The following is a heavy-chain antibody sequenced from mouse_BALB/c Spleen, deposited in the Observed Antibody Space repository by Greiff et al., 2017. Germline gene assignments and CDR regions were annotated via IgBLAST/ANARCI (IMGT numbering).Heavy chain of an antibody. Sequence: VQLQESGAELVRPGSSVKISCKASGYAFSSYCMNWVKQRPGQGLEWIGQIYPGDGDTNYNGKFKGKATLTADKSSSTAYMQPSSLTSEDSAVYVCAISYYGDTMDYWGQGTSVTVSS. CDR3: AISYYGDTMDY. CDR1: GYAFSSYC. V-gene: IGHV1-80*01. J-gene: IGHJ4*01. D-gene: IGHD2-13*01. CDR2: IYPGDGDT.